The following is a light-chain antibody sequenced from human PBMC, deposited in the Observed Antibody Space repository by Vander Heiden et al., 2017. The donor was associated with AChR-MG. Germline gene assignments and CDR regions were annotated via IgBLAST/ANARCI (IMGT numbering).Light chain of an antibody. Sequence: QSVLTQPPSVSRAPGPRLPFSCTRSSSNIGAGYDVHWYQQLPGTAPRLLSYGNTNRPSGVPERFSGSKFGTSASLAITGLQAEDEADYYCQSYDSSLSGLHVVFGGGTKLTVL. CDR1: SSNIGAGYD. V-gene: IGLV1-40*01. CDR2: GNT. J-gene: IGLJ2*01. CDR3: QSYDSSLSGLHVV.